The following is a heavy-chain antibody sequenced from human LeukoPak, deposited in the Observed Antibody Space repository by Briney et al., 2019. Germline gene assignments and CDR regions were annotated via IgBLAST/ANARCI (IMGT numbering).Heavy chain of an antibody. D-gene: IGHD5-18*01. V-gene: IGHV3-53*01. CDR1: GFTVSSNY. CDR3: ARAVGTAMVTGFDY. CDR2: IYSGGST. J-gene: IGHJ4*02. Sequence: GALRLSCAASGFTVSSNYVSWVRQAPGKGLEWVSVIYSGGSTYYADSVKGRFTISRDNSKNTLYLQMNSLRAEDTAVYYCARAVGTAMVTGFDYWGQGTLVTVSS.